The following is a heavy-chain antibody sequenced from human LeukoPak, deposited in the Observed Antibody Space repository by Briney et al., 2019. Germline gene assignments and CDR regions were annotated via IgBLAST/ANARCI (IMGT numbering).Heavy chain of an antibody. D-gene: IGHD1-26*01. CDR2: ISGGGGST. CDR3: AKGGKWDVTPFDY. V-gene: IGHV3-23*01. J-gene: IGHJ4*02. Sequence: GGSLRLSCAASGFTFTSYSMNWVRQAPGKGLGWVSTISGGGGSTYYADSVKGRFTISRDNSKNTLYLQVNSLRAEDTAVYYCAKGGKWDVTPFDYWGQGTLVTVSS. CDR1: GFTFTSYS.